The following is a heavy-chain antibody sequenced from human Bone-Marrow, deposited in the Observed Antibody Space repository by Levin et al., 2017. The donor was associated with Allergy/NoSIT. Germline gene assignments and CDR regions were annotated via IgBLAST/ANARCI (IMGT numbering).Heavy chain of an antibody. J-gene: IGHJ6*02. CDR3: ARELIGGTINYGIDV. Sequence: SGPTLVKPTQTLTLTCTFSGFSLTTRGMCVSWIRQPPGKALEWVALIDWDDDKYYSASLKNRLTISKDTSKNQVVLTMTNMDPVDTATYYCARELIGGTINYGIDVWGQGTTVTVSS. CDR2: IDWDDDK. CDR1: GFSLTTRGMC. V-gene: IGHV2-70*01. D-gene: IGHD3-22*01.